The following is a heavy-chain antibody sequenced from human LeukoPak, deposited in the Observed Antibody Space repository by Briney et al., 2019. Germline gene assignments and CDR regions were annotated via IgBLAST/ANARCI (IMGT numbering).Heavy chain of an antibody. J-gene: IGHJ6*03. Sequence: SETLSLTCAVYGGSFSGYYWSWIRQPPGKGLEWIGGINHSGSTNYNPSLKSRVTISVDTSKNQFSLKLSSVTAADTAVYYCARRLRGYSGYDYYYYMDVWGKGTTVTVSS. D-gene: IGHD5-12*01. CDR1: GGSFSGYY. V-gene: IGHV4-34*01. CDR3: ARRLRGYSGYDYYYYMDV. CDR2: INHSGST.